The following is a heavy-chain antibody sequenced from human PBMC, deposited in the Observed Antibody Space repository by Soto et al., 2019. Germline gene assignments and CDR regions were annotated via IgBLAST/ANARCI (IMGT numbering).Heavy chain of an antibody. CDR2: VHHSWGS. Sequence: QVQLQESGPGLVKPSETLSLSCTVSRGSTSSYYWSWFRQSPGKRMEWIGYVHHSWGSSYNPSLQSRVAISLDTPKNQFTPKATSVTATDTAVYYCARQGFGPLHGLVDVWGQGTTVTVSS. D-gene: IGHD3-10*01. J-gene: IGHJ6*02. V-gene: IGHV4-59*08. CDR3: ARQGFGPLHGLVDV. CDR1: RGSTSSYY.